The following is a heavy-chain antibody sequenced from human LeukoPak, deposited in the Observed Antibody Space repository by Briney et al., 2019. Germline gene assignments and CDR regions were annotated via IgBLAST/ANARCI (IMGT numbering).Heavy chain of an antibody. CDR3: ARVAKERVGGVYYFDY. CDR2: IGTAGDT. J-gene: IGHJ4*02. Sequence: GGSLRLSCAASGFTSSDYDMHWVRQATGKGLEWVSAIGTAGDTYYTGSVKGRFTIPRENAKNSLYLQMNSLRAGDTAVYYCARVAKERVGGVYYFDYWGQGTLVTVSS. D-gene: IGHD1-1*01. V-gene: IGHV3-13*01. CDR1: GFTSSDYD.